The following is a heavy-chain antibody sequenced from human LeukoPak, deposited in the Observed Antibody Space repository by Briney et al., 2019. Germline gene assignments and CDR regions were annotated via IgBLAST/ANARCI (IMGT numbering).Heavy chain of an antibody. D-gene: IGHD3-22*01. CDR1: GYTSTSYG. J-gene: IGHJ3*02. CDR3: ARDTPKGDSSGYTGPFDI. Sequence: ASVKVSCKASGYTSTSYGISWVRQAPGQGLEWMGWISAYNGNTNYAQKLQGRVTMTTDTSTSTAYMELRSLRSDDTAVYYCARDTPKGDSSGYTGPFDIWGQGTMVTVSS. V-gene: IGHV1-18*01. CDR2: ISAYNGNT.